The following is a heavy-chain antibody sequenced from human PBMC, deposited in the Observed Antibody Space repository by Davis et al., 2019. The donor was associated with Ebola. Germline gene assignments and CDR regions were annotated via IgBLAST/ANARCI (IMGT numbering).Heavy chain of an antibody. D-gene: IGHD1-26*01. CDR2: INRDGSTT. J-gene: IGHJ4*02. Sequence: GESLKISCAASGFTFSNSWIHWVRQAPGKGLVWVSCINRDGSTTTYADSVKGRFTISRDNSKNTLYLQMNSLRAEDTAVYYCAKGLLEGATDYWGQGTLVTVSS. CDR3: AKGLLEGATDY. CDR1: GFTFSNSW. V-gene: IGHV3-74*03.